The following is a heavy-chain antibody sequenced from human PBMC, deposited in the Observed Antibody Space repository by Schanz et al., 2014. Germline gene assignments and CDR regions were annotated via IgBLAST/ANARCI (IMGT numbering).Heavy chain of an antibody. CDR3: ARVHIATYHYNSPGAFDI. Sequence: QLMQSGSEVRKPGASVKVSCKASGYIFGSHGMTWVRQAPGQGPELMGWINAHTGNTQYAQKFQGRLNMTRDTVTTTVHLELTRLRTDDTAIYYCARVHIATYHYNSPGAFDIWGQGTRVTVSS. J-gene: IGHJ3*02. V-gene: IGHV1-18*01. CDR1: GYIFGSHG. D-gene: IGHD3-10*01. CDR2: INAHTGNT.